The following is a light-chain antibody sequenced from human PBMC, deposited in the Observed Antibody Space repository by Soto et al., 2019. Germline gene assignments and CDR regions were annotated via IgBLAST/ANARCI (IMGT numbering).Light chain of an antibody. CDR2: GAS. CDR1: QSVGSD. J-gene: IGKJ5*01. CDR3: QQYKNWPPIS. Sequence: EAVMSQSPATLSVSPGERATLYCRASQSVGSDLAWYQQKPGQAPRLLIYGASTRATGIPARFSGSASGTEFTLTITGLQSEDFAVYYCQQYKNWPPISFGQGTRLEIK. V-gene: IGKV3-15*01.